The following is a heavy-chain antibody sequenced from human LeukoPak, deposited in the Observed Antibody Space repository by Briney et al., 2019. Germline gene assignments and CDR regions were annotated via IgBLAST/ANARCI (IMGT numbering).Heavy chain of an antibody. V-gene: IGHV6-1*01. CDR1: GDRASSNSAA. J-gene: IGHJ6*02. Sequence: SQTLSLTCVISGDRASSNSAAWNWIRQSPSRGLEWLGRTYYRSKWHYDYAESVKRRITVNPDTSKNQFSLQLNSVTPEDTAVYYCARQSSTDYYYYGLNVWGQGTTVAVSS. CDR2: TYYRSKWHY. D-gene: IGHD1-1*01. CDR3: ARQSSTDYYYYGLNV.